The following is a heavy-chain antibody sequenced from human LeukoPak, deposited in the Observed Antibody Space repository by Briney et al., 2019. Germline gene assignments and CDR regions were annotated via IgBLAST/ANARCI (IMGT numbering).Heavy chain of an antibody. CDR3: AREGAVAGTPPFDY. D-gene: IGHD6-19*01. Sequence: GGSLRLSCAASGFTFSSYAMSWVRQAPGKGLEWVSAISGSGGSTYYADSVKGRFTISGGNSKNTLYLQMNSLRAEDTAVYYCAREGAVAGTPPFDYWGQGTLVTVSS. V-gene: IGHV3-23*01. CDR2: ISGSGGST. CDR1: GFTFSSYA. J-gene: IGHJ4*02.